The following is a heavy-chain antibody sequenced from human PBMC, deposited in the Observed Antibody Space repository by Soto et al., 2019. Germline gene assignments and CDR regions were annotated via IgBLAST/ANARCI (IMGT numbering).Heavy chain of an antibody. CDR1: GFTFSIHD. CDR3: AKDHQTYNWDYLFDS. CDR2: ISNDGNNK. D-gene: IGHD1-7*01. J-gene: IGHJ4*02. V-gene: IGHV3-30*18. Sequence: QVQLVESGGGVVQPGRSLRLSCAASGFTFSIHDMHWVRQAPGGGLEWVAVISNDGNNKYYADSVKDRFTLSRDNSKNMVYLQMDSLRVEDTAVYYCAKDHQTYNWDYLFDSWGPGTLVTVSS.